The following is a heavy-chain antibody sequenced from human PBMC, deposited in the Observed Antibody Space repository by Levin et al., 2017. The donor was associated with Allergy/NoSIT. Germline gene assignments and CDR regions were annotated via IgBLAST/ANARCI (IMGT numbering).Heavy chain of an antibody. CDR2: IYHSGNT. CDR1: GHSISSVYY. Sequence: KAGGSLRLSCAVSGHSISSVYYWGWIRQAPGQGLEWIGDIYHSGNTYYNPSLNSRVTISVDTSKNQFSLRLSSVTAAATAVYYCGREPRYCGGGPCCAFDIWGQGTMITVSS. J-gene: IGHJ3*02. CDR3: GREPRYCGGGPCCAFDI. V-gene: IGHV4-38-2*02. D-gene: IGHD2-21*01.